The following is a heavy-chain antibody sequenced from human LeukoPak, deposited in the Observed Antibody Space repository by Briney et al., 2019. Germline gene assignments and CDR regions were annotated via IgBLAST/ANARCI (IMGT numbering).Heavy chain of an antibody. CDR1: GFTFSSYW. D-gene: IGHD3-16*01. J-gene: IGHJ6*02. CDR2: ISHNGNVN. CDR3: ARGGGLDV. Sequence: GGSLRLSCAASGFTFSSYWMNWARQAPGKGLEWVASISHNGNVNYYVDSVKGRFTISRDNAKNLLYLQMSNLRAEDTAVYFCARGGGLDVWGQGATVTVSS. V-gene: IGHV3-7*03.